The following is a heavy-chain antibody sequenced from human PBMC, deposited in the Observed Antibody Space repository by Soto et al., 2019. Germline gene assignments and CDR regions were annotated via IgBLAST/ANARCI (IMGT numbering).Heavy chain of an antibody. D-gene: IGHD3-22*01. Sequence: EVQLVESGGGLVQPGGSLRLSCAASGFIFSDLYMDWVRQAPGKGLEWVGRSRNKANSYTTEYAASVRGRFTISRDDSKNSLYLQMNSLQTEDTAVYYCARAHYYDTRGYYPWGQGTMVTVSS. CDR2: SRNKANSYTT. V-gene: IGHV3-72*01. CDR3: ARAHYYDTRGYYP. CDR1: GFIFSDLY. J-gene: IGHJ4*02.